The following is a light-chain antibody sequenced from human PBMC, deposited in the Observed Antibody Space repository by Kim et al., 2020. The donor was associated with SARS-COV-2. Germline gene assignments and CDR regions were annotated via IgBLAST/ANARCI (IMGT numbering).Light chain of an antibody. CDR1: SSDVGGYNY. CDR2: DVS. CDR3: SSYTSSTTSYV. Sequence: QSITISCTGTSSDVGGYNYVSWYQQHPGKAPKLMIYDVSKRPSGVSYRFSGSKFGNTASLTISGLQAEDEADYYCSSYTSSTTSYVFGAGTKVTVL. V-gene: IGLV2-14*04. J-gene: IGLJ1*01.